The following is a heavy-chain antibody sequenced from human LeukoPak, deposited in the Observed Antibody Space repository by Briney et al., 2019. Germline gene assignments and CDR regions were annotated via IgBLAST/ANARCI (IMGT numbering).Heavy chain of an antibody. J-gene: IGHJ4*02. V-gene: IGHV3-7*01. D-gene: IGHD1-26*01. CDR1: GFAFQYYW. CDR3: VRGGWELDF. CDR2: MKEDGTEE. Sequence: PGGSLRLSCAASGFAFQYYWMAWVRQAPGKGLEWVAHMKEDGTEEYYLDSVRGRFAISKNDAKSSLFLQMNSLTAEDTALYYWVRGGWELDFWGQGTLVTVSS.